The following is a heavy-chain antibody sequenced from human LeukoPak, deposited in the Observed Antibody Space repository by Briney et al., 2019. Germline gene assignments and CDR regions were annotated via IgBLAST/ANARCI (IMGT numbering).Heavy chain of an antibody. V-gene: IGHV4-38-2*02. CDR1: GYSISSGYY. Sequence: SETLSLTCTVSGYSISSGYYWAWIRQPPGKGLEWIGSIYYSGSTYYNPSLKSRVTISVDTSKNQFSLKLSSVTAADTAVYYCASQSLYDYVWGSYRYTPYYFDYWGQGTLVTVSS. D-gene: IGHD3-16*02. CDR3: ASQSLYDYVWGSYRYTPYYFDY. J-gene: IGHJ4*02. CDR2: IYYSGST.